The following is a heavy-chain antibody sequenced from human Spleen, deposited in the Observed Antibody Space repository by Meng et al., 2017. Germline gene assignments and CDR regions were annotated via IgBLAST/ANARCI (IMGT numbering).Heavy chain of an antibody. V-gene: IGHV3-15*01. CDR3: VGGSPFAS. J-gene: IGHJ5*02. CDR2: IKGKTDGGTT. D-gene: IGHD1-26*01. CDR1: GFTFTNAW. Sequence: GESLKISCVASGFTFTNAWMSWVRQVSGKGLEWVGRIKGKTDGGTTDYAASVKGRFTISRDDSNDTVYLQMDSLQIEDTAVYYCVGGSPFASWGQGNLVNVSS.